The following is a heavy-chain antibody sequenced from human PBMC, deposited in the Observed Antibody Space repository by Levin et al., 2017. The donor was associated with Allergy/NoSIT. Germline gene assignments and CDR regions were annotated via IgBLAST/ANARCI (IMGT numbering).Heavy chain of an antibody. D-gene: IGHD2-15*01. J-gene: IGHJ6*03. CDR3: ARDLGGCSGGSCYVDYYYYMDV. Sequence: SQTLSLTCTVSGGSISSCYWSWIRQPPGKGLEWIGYIYYSGSTNYNPSLKSRVTISVDTSKNQFSLKLSSVTAADTAVYYCARDLGGCSGGSCYVDYYYYMDVWGKGTTVTVSS. CDR2: IYYSGST. CDR1: GGSISSCY. V-gene: IGHV4-59*01.